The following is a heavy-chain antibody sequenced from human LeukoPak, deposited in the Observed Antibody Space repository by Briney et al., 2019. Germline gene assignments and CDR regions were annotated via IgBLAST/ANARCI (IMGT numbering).Heavy chain of an antibody. V-gene: IGHV4-38-2*01. Sequence: PSETLSLTCAVSGYSISSGYYWGWIRQPPGQGLEWIGSIYHSGSTYYNPSLKGRVTISVDTSKNQYSLKLSSVTAANTAVYYCARHSPGVLRYYYYYMDVWGKGTTVTVSS. J-gene: IGHJ6*03. CDR2: IYHSGST. CDR3: ARHSPGVLRYYYYYMDV. CDR1: GYSISSGYY. D-gene: IGHD2/OR15-2a*01.